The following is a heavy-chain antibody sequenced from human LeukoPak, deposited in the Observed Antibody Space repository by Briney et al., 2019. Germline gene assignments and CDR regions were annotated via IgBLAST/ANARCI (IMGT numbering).Heavy chain of an antibody. V-gene: IGHV3-7*01. CDR3: ARDLRSYSGSSDI. J-gene: IGHJ3*02. D-gene: IGHD1-26*01. CDR2: INQGGSEK. Sequence: PGGSLRLSCAASAFTFSDYWMSWVRQAPGKGLEWVANINQGGSEKYYVDSVKGRFTISRDNAKNSLYLQMNSLRAEDTAVYYCARDLRSYSGSSDIWGLGTMVTVSS. CDR1: AFTFSDYW.